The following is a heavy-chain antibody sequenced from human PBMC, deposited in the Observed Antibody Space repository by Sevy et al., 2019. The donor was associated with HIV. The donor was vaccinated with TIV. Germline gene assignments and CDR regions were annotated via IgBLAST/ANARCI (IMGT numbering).Heavy chain of an antibody. D-gene: IGHD5-12*01. CDR2: ISWNDDK. V-gene: IGHV2-5*01. CDR1: GFSLSTSGVG. J-gene: IGHJ6*02. Sequence: SGPTLVNPTQTLTLTCTFSGFSLSTSGVGVGWIRQPPGKALEWLALISWNDDKRYSPSLKSRLTITKDTSKNQVVLTMTNMDPVDTATYYCAHTDEVEMATIGENYGMDVWGQGTTVTVSS. CDR3: AHTDEVEMATIGENYGMDV.